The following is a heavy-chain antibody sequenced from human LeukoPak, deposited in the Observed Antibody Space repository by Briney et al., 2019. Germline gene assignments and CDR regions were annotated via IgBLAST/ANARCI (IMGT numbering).Heavy chain of an antibody. CDR3: ARDRGSAPDC. J-gene: IGHJ4*02. CDR2: ISSNSGYI. D-gene: IGHD5-12*01. Sequence: GGSLRLSCAVSGFSFSTYSMKCVRQAPGKGRQWVSSISSNSGYINYADSVKGRFTISRDNAKNSLYLQMISLRAEDTAVYYCARDRGSAPDCWGQGTLVPVSS. V-gene: IGHV3-21*01. CDR1: GFSFSTYS.